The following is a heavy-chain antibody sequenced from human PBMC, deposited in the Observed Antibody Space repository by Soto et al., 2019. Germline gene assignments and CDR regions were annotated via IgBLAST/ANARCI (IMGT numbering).Heavy chain of an antibody. CDR3: ARDQAVLPVNSPFFDY. V-gene: IGHV1-18*01. D-gene: IGHD3-9*01. J-gene: IGHJ4*02. CDR2: ISGYNGNT. Sequence: DSVKVSCKASGYTFISYGISWVRQAPGQGLEWMGWISGYNGNTDYAQKFQGRVTMTTDTSTSTAYMELRSLRSDDTAVYYCARDQAVLPVNSPFFDYWAQGPLVTLSS. CDR1: GYTFISYG.